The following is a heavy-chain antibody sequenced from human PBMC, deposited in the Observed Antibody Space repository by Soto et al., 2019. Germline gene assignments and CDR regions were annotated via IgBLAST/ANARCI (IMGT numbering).Heavy chain of an antibody. CDR1: GYPVTAYY. V-gene: IGHV1-2*02. Sequence: QFHLVQSGAVVKKPGASVTVSCSASGYPVTAYYMHWVRQAPGRGLEWMGGINPATGAAKYTQTCQGRVTMTRDTSTSKVFMELSGLTSEATAVFYCARGGGVGVAGSAAFDMWGQGTLVTVSS. J-gene: IGHJ3*02. D-gene: IGHD3-3*01. CDR3: ARGGGVGVAGSAAFDM. CDR2: INPATGAA.